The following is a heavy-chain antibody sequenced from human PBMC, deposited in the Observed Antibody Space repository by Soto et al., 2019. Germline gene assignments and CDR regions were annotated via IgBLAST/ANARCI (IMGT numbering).Heavy chain of an antibody. J-gene: IGHJ3*02. CDR2: TYYRSKWYN. Sequence: SQTLSLTCAISGDSASSNSAAWNWIRQSPSRGLEWLGRTYYRSKWYNDYAVSVKSRITINPDTSKNQFSLQLNSVTPEDTAVYYCARDRAYYYDSSGYYHDAFDIWGQGTRSPSPQ. CDR1: GDSASSNSAA. D-gene: IGHD3-22*01. CDR3: ARDRAYYYDSSGYYHDAFDI. V-gene: IGHV6-1*01.